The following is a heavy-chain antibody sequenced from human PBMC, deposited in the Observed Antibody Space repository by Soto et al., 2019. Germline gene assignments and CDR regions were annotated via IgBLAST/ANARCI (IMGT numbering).Heavy chain of an antibody. D-gene: IGHD5-12*01. J-gene: IGHJ4*02. Sequence: GGSLRLSCAASGFTFSSYGMHWVRQAPGKGLEWVAVIWYDGSNKYYADSVKGRFTISRDNSKNTLYLQMNSLRAEDTAVYYCARSSGYDLAFFDYWGQGTLVTVSS. V-gene: IGHV3-33*01. CDR2: IWYDGSNK. CDR3: ARSSGYDLAFFDY. CDR1: GFTFSSYG.